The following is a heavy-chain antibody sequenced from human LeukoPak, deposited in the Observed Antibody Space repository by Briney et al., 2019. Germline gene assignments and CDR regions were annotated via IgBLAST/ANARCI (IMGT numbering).Heavy chain of an antibody. D-gene: IGHD5-18*01. V-gene: IGHV4-59*08. J-gene: IGHJ4*02. CDR2: IYYSGGT. Sequence: SETLSLTCTVSGGSISSYYWSWIRQPPGKGLEWIGYIYYSGGTNYNPSLKSRVTISVDTSKNQFSLKLSSVTAADTAVYYCARLEVTAMVDYWGQGTLVTVSS. CDR1: GGSISSYY. CDR3: ARLEVTAMVDY.